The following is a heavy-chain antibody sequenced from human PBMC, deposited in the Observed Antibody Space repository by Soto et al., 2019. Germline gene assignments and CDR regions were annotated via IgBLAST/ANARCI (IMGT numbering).Heavy chain of an antibody. J-gene: IGHJ4*02. Sequence: QVQLVQSGAEVKKPGSSVKVSCKASGGTFSTYGMNWVRLAPGQGHEWMGGIIPKFGTTNYAQKFQGRVTITADESTNTAYMELNYLRSEDTAVYFCARELDPYYGGNSLSLDYWGQGTLVTVSS. D-gene: IGHD4-17*01. CDR2: IIPKFGTT. CDR1: GGTFSTYG. V-gene: IGHV1-69*13. CDR3: ARELDPYYGGNSLSLDY.